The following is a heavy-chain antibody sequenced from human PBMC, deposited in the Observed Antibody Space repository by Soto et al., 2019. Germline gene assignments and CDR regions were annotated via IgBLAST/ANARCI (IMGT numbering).Heavy chain of an antibody. J-gene: IGHJ4*02. Sequence: ASVKVSCKASGYTLSSYYMHWVRQAPGQGLEWMGIINTSGGSTTYAQKFQGRVTMTRDTSTSTAYMELSSLRSEDTAVYYCARDLGGWPDYWGQGTLVTVS. D-gene: IGHD2-15*01. CDR1: GYTLSSYY. CDR2: INTSGGST. V-gene: IGHV1-46*01. CDR3: ARDLGGWPDY.